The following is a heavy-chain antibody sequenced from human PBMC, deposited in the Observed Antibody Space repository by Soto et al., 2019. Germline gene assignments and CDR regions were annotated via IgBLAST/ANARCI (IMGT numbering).Heavy chain of an antibody. CDR3: AKEGMYSSGWYPSRGYFDY. J-gene: IGHJ4*02. CDR1: GITFSSYA. D-gene: IGHD6-19*01. V-gene: IGHV3-23*01. Sequence: TGGFLRLSCAASGITFSSYAISWGRQAPGKGPEGVSAISCSGGSTYYADSVKGRFTISRDNSKNTLYLQMNSLRAEDTAVYYCAKEGMYSSGWYPSRGYFDYWGQGTLVTVSS. CDR2: ISCSGGST.